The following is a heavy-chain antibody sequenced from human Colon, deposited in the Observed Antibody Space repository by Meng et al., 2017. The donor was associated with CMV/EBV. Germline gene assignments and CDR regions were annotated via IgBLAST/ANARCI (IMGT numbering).Heavy chain of an antibody. D-gene: IGHD1-1*01. J-gene: IGHJ6*02. CDR1: EIKFSSYA. CDR3: ARGTTGTSYHYSGMDI. Sequence: GGSLRPSCAVSEIKFSSYAMSWVRQAPGKGLEWVSTISGSGDSTHYADSIKGRFTISRDNSKSTPYLQLNGLGAEGTAVYYCARGTTGTSYHYSGMDIWGQGTPVTVSS. CDR2: ISGSGDST. V-gene: IGHV3-23*01.